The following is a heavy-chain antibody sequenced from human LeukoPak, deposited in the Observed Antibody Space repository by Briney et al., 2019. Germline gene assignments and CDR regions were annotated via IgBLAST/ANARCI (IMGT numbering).Heavy chain of an antibody. Sequence: GGSLRLSFAASGFSVSSNYMSWVRQAPGKGLEWVSVIYSGGSTYYADSVKGRFTISRDNSKNTLYLQMNSLRAEDTAVYYCARETGYISSCYGSWGQGTLVTVSS. V-gene: IGHV3-53*01. CDR3: ARETGYISSCYGS. CDR1: GFSVSSNY. D-gene: IGHD6-13*01. CDR2: IYSGGST. J-gene: IGHJ4*02.